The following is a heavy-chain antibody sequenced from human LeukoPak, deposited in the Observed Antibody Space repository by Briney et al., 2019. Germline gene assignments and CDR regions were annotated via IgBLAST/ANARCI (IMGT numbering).Heavy chain of an antibody. D-gene: IGHD3-22*01. Sequence: GGSLRLSCAASGFTFSSYSMNWVRQAPGKGLEWVSSISSSSSYIYYADSVKGRFTISRDNAKNSLYLQMNSLRAEDTALYYCARNFGGGDSSGPYYWGQGTLVTVSS. CDR2: ISSSSSYI. CDR1: GFTFSSYS. CDR3: ARNFGGGDSSGPYY. V-gene: IGHV3-21*04. J-gene: IGHJ4*02.